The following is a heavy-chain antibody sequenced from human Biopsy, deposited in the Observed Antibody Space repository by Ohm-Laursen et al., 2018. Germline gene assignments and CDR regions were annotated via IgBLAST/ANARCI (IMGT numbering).Heavy chain of an antibody. D-gene: IGHD6-19*01. CDR2: INPGGGGT. CDR3: ATSRSGRALEDS. V-gene: IGHV1-46*01. Sequence: ASVKVSCKVAENPFSTHYIHWVRQAPGQGLEWVGVINPGGGGTNYTQKFQDRVTVTRDTSTSAVYMELTDLLSEDTAVYYCATSRSGRALEDSWGQGTLVTVSS. J-gene: IGHJ4*02. CDR1: ENPFSTHY.